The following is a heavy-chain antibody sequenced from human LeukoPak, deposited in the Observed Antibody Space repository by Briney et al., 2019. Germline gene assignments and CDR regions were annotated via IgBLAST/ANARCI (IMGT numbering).Heavy chain of an antibody. J-gene: IGHJ3*02. CDR1: GGSISSYY. D-gene: IGHD3-9*01. CDR3: ARPKTGSDAFDI. CDR2: IYYSGRT. V-gene: IGHV4-59*12. Sequence: PSETLSLTCTVSGGSISSYYWSWIRQPPGKGLEWIGYIYYSGRTNYNPSLKSRVTISVDTSKSQFSLKLSSVTAADTAVYYCARPKTGSDAFDIWGQGTMVTVSS.